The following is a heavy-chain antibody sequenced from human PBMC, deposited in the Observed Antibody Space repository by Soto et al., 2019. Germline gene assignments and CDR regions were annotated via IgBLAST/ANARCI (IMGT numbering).Heavy chain of an antibody. CDR2: ISYDGSNK. J-gene: IGHJ6*02. CDR3: ARDMIEYSSSSGYYYYYGMDV. V-gene: IGHV3-30-3*01. Sequence: QVQLVESGGGVVQPGRSLRLSCAASGFTFSSYAMHWVRQAPGKGLEWVAVISYDGSNKYYADSVKGRFTISRDNSKNTLYLQMNSLRAEDTAVYYCARDMIEYSSSSGYYYYYGMDVWGQGTTVIVSS. D-gene: IGHD6-6*01. CDR1: GFTFSSYA.